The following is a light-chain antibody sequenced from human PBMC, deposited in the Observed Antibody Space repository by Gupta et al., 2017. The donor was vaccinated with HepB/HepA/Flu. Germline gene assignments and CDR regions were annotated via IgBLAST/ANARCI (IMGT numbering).Light chain of an antibody. CDR1: RSDVGSYNI. J-gene: IGLJ2*01. Sequence: ALTQPASVAGSPVQSTPISCTGTRSDVGSYNIVSWYQQHPGKAPKLMIYEVKKWTAVVSNRFSGSKSGNTASLTISGLQAEDEADYYCCSYASTTVVFGGGTKLTVL. CDR2: EVK. CDR3: CSYASTTVV. V-gene: IGLV2-23*02.